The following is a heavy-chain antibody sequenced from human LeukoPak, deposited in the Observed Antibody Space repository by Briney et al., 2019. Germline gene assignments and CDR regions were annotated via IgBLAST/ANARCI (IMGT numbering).Heavy chain of an antibody. CDR2: VYYSGST. D-gene: IGHD3-22*01. J-gene: IGHJ4*02. CDR3: ARHYYDSSAFDY. CDR1: GGSVSSSSYH. Sequence: SETLSLTCAGSGGSVSSSSYHWGWIRQPPGKGLEWIGSVYYSGSTHYNPSLRSRVTISVDTSKNQFSLKLNSVTAADTAVYYCARHYYDSSAFDYWGQGTLVTVSS. V-gene: IGHV4-39*01.